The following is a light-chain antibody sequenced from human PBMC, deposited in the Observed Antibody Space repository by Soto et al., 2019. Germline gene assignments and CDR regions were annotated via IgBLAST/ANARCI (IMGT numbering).Light chain of an antibody. V-gene: IGKV3-15*01. CDR3: QQANSFPLT. Sequence: EIVMTQSPATLSVSPGERATLSCRASQSVSNNLAWYQQKPGQAPRLLIYGASTRATDIPARFSGSGSGTEFTLTISSLQSEDFATYYCQQANSFPLTFGGGTKVDIK. J-gene: IGKJ4*01. CDR2: GAS. CDR1: QSVSNN.